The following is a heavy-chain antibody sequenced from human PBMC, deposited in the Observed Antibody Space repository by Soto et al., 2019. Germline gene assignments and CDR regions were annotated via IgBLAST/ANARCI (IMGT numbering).Heavy chain of an antibody. J-gene: IGHJ4*02. V-gene: IGHV1-69*06. Sequence: QVQLVQSGAEVKKPGSSVKVSCKASGGSFNNYAVTWVRQAPGQGLEWMGGIIPMSGTANYAQKFQGRDTITADKSTSTAYMELSSLRSDDTAVYYCAGSYGTSWYGDYWGQGTLVTVSS. CDR2: IIPMSGTA. CDR3: AGSYGTSWYGDY. CDR1: GGSFNNYA. D-gene: IGHD6-13*01.